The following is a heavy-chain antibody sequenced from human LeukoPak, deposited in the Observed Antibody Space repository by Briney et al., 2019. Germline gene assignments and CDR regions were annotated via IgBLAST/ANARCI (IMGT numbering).Heavy chain of an antibody. J-gene: IGHJ6*02. V-gene: IGHV1-69*13. D-gene: IGHD1-20*01. CDR3: ARGQGNWNDVRYYYYYGMDV. Sequence: ASVKVSCMASGGTFSSYAISWVRQAPGQGLEWMGGIIPIFGTANYAQKFQGRVTITADESTSTAYMELSSLRSEDTAVYYCARGQGNWNDVRYYYYYGMDVWGQGTTVTVSS. CDR2: IIPIFGTA. CDR1: GGTFSSYA.